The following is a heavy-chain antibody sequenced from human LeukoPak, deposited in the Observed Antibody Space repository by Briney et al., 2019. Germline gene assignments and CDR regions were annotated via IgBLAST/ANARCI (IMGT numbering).Heavy chain of an antibody. CDR1: GDSFSNYA. CDR2: IIPVIGTT. Sequence: GASVKVSCKASGDSFSNYAISWVRQAPGQGLELMGAIIPVIGTTNYAQKFQGRVTITADTYTTTSYMELSSLTSEDTAIYYCASQYWVPAAFYYAFDVWGKGTTVTVSS. V-gene: IGHV1-69*06. J-gene: IGHJ6*04. D-gene: IGHD2-2*01. CDR3: ASQYWVPAAFYYAFDV.